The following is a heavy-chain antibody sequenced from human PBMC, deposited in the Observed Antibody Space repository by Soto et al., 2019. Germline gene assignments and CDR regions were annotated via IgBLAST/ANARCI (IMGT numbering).Heavy chain of an antibody. Sequence: GGSLRLSCAASGFTFRSFTMNWVRQAPGKGLEWVSTISSNSAYIYYTDALRGRFTISRDNAKNSLHLKMNSLRAEDTAVYYCTRDASRDSSARGWFDPWGPGSLVTVSS. CDR1: GFTFRSFT. CDR3: TRDASRDSSARGWFDP. D-gene: IGHD6-13*01. CDR2: ISSNSAYI. J-gene: IGHJ5*02. V-gene: IGHV3-21*01.